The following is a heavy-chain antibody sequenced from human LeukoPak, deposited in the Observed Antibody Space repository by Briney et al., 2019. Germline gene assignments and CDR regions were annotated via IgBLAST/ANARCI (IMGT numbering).Heavy chain of an antibody. CDR3: ARVFAEGYYDSSGVLDY. CDR2: IIPILGIA. D-gene: IGHD3-22*01. Sequence: SVKVSCKASGGTFSSYAISWVRQAPGQGLEWMGRIIPILGIANYAQKLQGRVTITADKSTSTAYMELSSLRSEDTAVYYCARVFAEGYYDSSGVLDYWGQGTLVTVSS. V-gene: IGHV1-69*04. CDR1: GGTFSSYA. J-gene: IGHJ4*02.